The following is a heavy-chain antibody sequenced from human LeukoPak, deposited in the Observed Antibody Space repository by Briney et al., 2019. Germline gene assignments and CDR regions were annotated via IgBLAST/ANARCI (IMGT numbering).Heavy chain of an antibody. J-gene: IGHJ5*02. CDR3: AYQLPSWFDP. Sequence: GGSLRLSCAASGFTFSSYGMSRVRQAPGKGLEWVSAISGSGGSTYYADSVKGRFTISRDNSKNTLYLQMNSLRAEDTAVYYCAYQLPSWFDPWGQGTLVTVSS. D-gene: IGHD1-7*01. CDR1: GFTFSSYG. CDR2: ISGSGGST. V-gene: IGHV3-23*01.